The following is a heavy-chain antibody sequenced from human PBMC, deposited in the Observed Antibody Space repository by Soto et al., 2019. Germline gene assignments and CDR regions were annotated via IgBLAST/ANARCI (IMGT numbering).Heavy chain of an antibody. J-gene: IGHJ4*02. CDR2: IYTSGST. Sequence: QVQLQESGPGLVKPSETLSLTCTVSGGSISSYYWSWIRQPAGKGLEWIGRIYTSGSTNYNPPLKSRVTMSVDTSKNQFSLKLSSVTAADTAVYYCARDSYDYVWGSYRPEPALDYWGQGTLVTVSS. CDR3: ARDSYDYVWGSYRPEPALDY. D-gene: IGHD3-16*02. CDR1: GGSISSYY. V-gene: IGHV4-4*07.